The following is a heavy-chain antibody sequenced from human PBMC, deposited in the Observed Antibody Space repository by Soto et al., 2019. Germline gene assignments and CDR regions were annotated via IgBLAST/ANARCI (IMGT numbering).Heavy chain of an antibody. Sequence: ASVKVSCKASGYTFTGYYMHWVRQAPGQGLEWMGLINPNSGSTSYAQKFQGRVTMTRDTSTSTVYMELSSLRSEDTAVYYCARDMEPDVVGATYYYYYGMDVWGQGTTVTVSS. CDR1: GYTFTGYY. D-gene: IGHD1-26*01. V-gene: IGHV1-46*01. CDR3: ARDMEPDVVGATYYYYYGMDV. J-gene: IGHJ6*02. CDR2: INPNSGST.